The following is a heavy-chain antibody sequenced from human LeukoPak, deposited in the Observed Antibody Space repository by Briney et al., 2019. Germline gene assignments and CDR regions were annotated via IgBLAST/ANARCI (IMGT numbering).Heavy chain of an antibody. CDR2: INPNSGGT. D-gene: IGHD3-22*01. J-gene: IGHJ4*02. V-gene: IGHV1-2*02. CDR3: ARAETYDYDSSGYTLFDY. Sequence: GASVKVACKASGYTFTSYYMHWVRQAPGQGLEWMGWINPNSGGTNYAQKIQGRVTMTRDTSISTAYMELSRLRSDDTAVYYCARAETYDYDSSGYTLFDYWGQGTLVTVSS. CDR1: GYTFTSYY.